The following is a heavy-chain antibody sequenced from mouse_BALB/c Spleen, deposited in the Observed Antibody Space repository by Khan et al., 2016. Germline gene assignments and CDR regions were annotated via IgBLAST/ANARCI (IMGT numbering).Heavy chain of an antibody. CDR3: ARTKNWYFDV. J-gene: IGHJ1*01. CDR2: INPGSGGT. V-gene: IGHV1-54*01. CDR1: GYAFTNYL. Sequence: QVQLQQSGAELVRPGTSVKVSCKASGYAFTNYLIEWVKQRPGQGLEWIGVINPGSGGTNYNEKFKGKATLTADKSSSTAYMQLSSLTSDASAVYFCARTKNWYFDVWGAGTTVTVSS.